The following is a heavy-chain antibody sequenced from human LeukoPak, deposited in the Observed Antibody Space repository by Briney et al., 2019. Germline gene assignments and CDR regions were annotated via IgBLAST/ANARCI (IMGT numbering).Heavy chain of an antibody. J-gene: IGHJ6*02. CDR1: GGTFSSYA. Sequence: GASVKVSCKASGGTFSSYAISWVRQAPGQGLEWMGRIIPILGIANYAQKFQGRVTITADKSTSTAYMELSSLRSEDTAVYYCARDWPGDSSGLPYMDVWGQGTTVTVSS. CDR3: ARDWPGDSSGLPYMDV. CDR2: IIPILGIA. V-gene: IGHV1-69*04. D-gene: IGHD6-19*01.